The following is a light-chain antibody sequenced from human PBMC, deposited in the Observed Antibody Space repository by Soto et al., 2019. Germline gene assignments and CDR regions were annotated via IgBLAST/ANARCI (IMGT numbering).Light chain of an antibody. Sequence: QSALTQPASVSGSPGQSITISCTGTSSDVGGYNYVSWYQQHPGKAPKLMIYEVSNRPSGVSNRFFGSKSGNTASLTISGLQAEDEAHYYCSSYTSSSTYVFGTGTKVTVL. V-gene: IGLV2-14*01. CDR2: EVS. CDR3: SSYTSSSTYV. CDR1: SSDVGGYNY. J-gene: IGLJ1*01.